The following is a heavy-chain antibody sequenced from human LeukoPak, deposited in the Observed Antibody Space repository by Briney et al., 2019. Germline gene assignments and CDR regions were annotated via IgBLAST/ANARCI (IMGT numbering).Heavy chain of an antibody. Sequence: GYVRDSDLAAGFPSCGSSVKRAGDALGKKKKWVSHILSTGTTYYADSVRGRITISRDNSKNTLYLLMTSLRADDTAVYYCATVKYDYGDPVGWFDPWGQGTLVTVSS. CDR1: GFPSCGSS. V-gene: IGHV3-23*01. J-gene: IGHJ5*02. D-gene: IGHD4-17*01. CDR3: ATVKYDYGDPVGWFDP. CDR2: ILSTGTT.